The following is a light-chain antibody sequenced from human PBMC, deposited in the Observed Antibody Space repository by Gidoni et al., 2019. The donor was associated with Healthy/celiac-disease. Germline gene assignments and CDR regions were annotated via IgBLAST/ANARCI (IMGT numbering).Light chain of an antibody. Sequence: DIHETQSPSPLSASVGDRVTITCRASQSISSWLAWYQQKPGKAPKLLIYKASSLESGVTSRFSGSGSGTEFTLTISSLQPDDFATYYCQQYNSYLWTFGQGTKVEIK. J-gene: IGKJ1*01. CDR1: QSISSW. V-gene: IGKV1-5*03. CDR2: KAS. CDR3: QQYNSYLWT.